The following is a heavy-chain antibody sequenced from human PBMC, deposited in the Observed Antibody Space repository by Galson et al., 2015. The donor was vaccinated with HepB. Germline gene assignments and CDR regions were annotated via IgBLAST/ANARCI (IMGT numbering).Heavy chain of an antibody. CDR3: ARPTLKYSGYDFRFRGPFDY. CDR1: GGSFSGYY. Sequence: SETLSLTCAVYGGSFSGYYWSWIRQPPGKGLEWIGEINHSGSTNYNPSLKSRVTISVDTSKNQFSLKLSSVTAADTAVYYCARPTLKYSGYDFRFRGPFDYWGQGTLVTVSS. J-gene: IGHJ4*02. D-gene: IGHD5-12*01. CDR2: INHSGST. V-gene: IGHV4-34*01.